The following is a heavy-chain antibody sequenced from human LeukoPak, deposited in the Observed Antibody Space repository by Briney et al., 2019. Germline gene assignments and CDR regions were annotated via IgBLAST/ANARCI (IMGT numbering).Heavy chain of an antibody. Sequence: VASVKVSCKASGYTFAGYYMHWVRQAPGQGLEWMGWINPNSGGTNYAQKFQGRVTMTRDTSISTAYMELSSLRSEDTAVYYCARVSSSGWPWDWFDPWGQGTLVTVSS. CDR1: GYTFAGYY. V-gene: IGHV1-2*02. CDR2: INPNSGGT. J-gene: IGHJ5*02. D-gene: IGHD6-13*01. CDR3: ARVSSSGWPWDWFDP.